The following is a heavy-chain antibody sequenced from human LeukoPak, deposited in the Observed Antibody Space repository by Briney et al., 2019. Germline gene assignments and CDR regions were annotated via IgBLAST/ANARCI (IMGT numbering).Heavy chain of an antibody. CDR2: IYHSGST. Sequence: SQTPSLTCTVSGGSISTGGYYWTWIRQHPGKGLEWIGFIYHSGSTSYNPSLKSRLSISVDTSKNQFSLKLNSVTAADTAVYYCARGRFYGFSGDSWGQGTLVTVSS. CDR3: ARGRFYGFSGDS. CDR1: GGSISTGGYY. V-gene: IGHV4-31*03. J-gene: IGHJ4*02. D-gene: IGHD2/OR15-2a*01.